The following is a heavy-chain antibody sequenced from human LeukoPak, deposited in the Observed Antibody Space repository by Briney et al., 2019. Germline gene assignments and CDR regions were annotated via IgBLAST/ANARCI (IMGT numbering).Heavy chain of an antibody. Sequence: ASVKVSCKASGYTFTGCYMHWVRQAPGQGLEWMGWINPNSGGTNYAQKFQGRVTMTRDTSISTAYMELSRLRSDDTAVYYCARGPRDGDYAYWFDPWGQGTLVTVSS. CDR3: ARGPRDGDYAYWFDP. D-gene: IGHD4-17*01. CDR1: GYTFTGCY. V-gene: IGHV1-2*02. J-gene: IGHJ5*02. CDR2: INPNSGGT.